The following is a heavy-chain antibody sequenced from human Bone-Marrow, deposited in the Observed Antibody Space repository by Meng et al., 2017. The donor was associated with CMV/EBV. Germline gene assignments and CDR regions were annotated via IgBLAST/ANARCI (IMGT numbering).Heavy chain of an antibody. J-gene: IGHJ6*01. D-gene: IGHD5-18*01. CDR1: GYTFTSYG. CDR3: AREGKADSYGLDGSYYYYGMDV. Sequence: ASVKVSCKASGYTFTSYGISWVRQAPGQGLEWMGWISAYNGNTNYAQKLQGRVTMTTDTSTSTAYMELRSLRSDDTAVYYCAREGKADSYGLDGSYYYYGMDVWGQGKTV. V-gene: IGHV1-18*01. CDR2: ISAYNGNT.